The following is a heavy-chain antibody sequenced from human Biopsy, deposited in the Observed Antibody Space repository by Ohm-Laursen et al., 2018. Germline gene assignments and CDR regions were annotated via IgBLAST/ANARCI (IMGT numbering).Heavy chain of an antibody. Sequence: SDTLSLTCTVSGDSVSSGSFYWTWIRQPPGQGLEYIGYIYDRGSTANYNPSLESRVTMSVDMPKNQFSLKLSSVTAADTAIYYCARGRRTSGWPYFDNWGRGALVIVSP. D-gene: IGHD6-19*01. V-gene: IGHV4-61*01. CDR3: ARGRRTSGWPYFDN. CDR1: GDSVSSGSFY. CDR2: IYDRGSTA. J-gene: IGHJ4*02.